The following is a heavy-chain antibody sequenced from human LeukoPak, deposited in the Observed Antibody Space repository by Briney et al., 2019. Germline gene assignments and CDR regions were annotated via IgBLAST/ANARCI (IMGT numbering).Heavy chain of an antibody. CDR1: GFTFSNYG. D-gene: IGHD6-13*01. V-gene: IGHV3-33*01. Sequence: GGSLRLSCAAYGFTFSNYGMHWVRQAPGKGLEWVAIIWYGGSNKYYADSVKGRFPITRDNSNNTLYLQMSTLRAQDTAVYYCARYRDVYSSRWNRNFAYWGQGTLVTVSA. CDR2: IWYGGSNK. CDR3: ARYRDVYSSRWNRNFAY. J-gene: IGHJ4*02.